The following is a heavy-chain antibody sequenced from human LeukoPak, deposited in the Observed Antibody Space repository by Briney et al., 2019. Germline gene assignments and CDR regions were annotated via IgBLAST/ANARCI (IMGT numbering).Heavy chain of an antibody. CDR3: AKSRKVGNYFDY. CDR1: GFTFSSSA. J-gene: IGHJ4*02. D-gene: IGHD1-26*01. CDR2: IGAGGSPT. V-gene: IGHV3-23*01. Sequence: GGSLRLSCAASGFTFSSSAMRWVRQTPGKGLEWVSAIGAGGSPTYYADSVKGRFTISRDNSKNTLYLQMNSLRAEDTAVYYCAKSRKVGNYFDYWGQGTLVTVSS.